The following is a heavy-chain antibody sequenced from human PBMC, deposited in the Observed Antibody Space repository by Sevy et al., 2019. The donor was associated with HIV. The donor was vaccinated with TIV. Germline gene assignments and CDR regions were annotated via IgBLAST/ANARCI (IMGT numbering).Heavy chain of an antibody. Sequence: GGSLRLSCAASGFTFSSYAMHWVRQAPGKGLEWVAVISHDGSNKYYGDSVKGRFTISRDNSKNTLYLQMNSLRAEDTAVYYCARCLEQWLVRPPHHWGQGTLVTVSS. V-gene: IGHV3-30*04. CDR1: GFTFSSYA. CDR2: ISHDGSNK. D-gene: IGHD6-19*01. CDR3: ARCLEQWLVRPPHH. J-gene: IGHJ4*02.